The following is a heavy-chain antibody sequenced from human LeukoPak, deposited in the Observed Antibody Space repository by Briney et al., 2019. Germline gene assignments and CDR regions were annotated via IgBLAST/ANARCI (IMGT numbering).Heavy chain of an antibody. CDR1: GGSISSSSYY. Sequence: SETLSLTCTVSGGSISSSSYYWGWIRQPPGKGLEWIGSIYYSGSTYYNPSLKSRVTISVDTSKNQFSLKLSSVTAADTAVYYCARLRVRLGDRLDYWGQGTLVTVSS. CDR3: ARLRVRLGDRLDY. V-gene: IGHV4-39*07. D-gene: IGHD3-16*01. CDR2: IYYSGST. J-gene: IGHJ4*02.